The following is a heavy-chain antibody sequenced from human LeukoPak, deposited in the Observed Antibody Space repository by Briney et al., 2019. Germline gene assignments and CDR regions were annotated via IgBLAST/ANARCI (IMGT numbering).Heavy chain of an antibody. D-gene: IGHD2-2*02. J-gene: IGHJ3*02. CDR1: GFTFSSYA. CDR2: ISYDGSNK. CDR3: ARDKMVVPAAIRSDAFDI. Sequence: GGSLRLSCAASGFTFSSYAMHWVRQAPGKGLEWVAVISYDGSNKYYADSVKGRFSISRDNSKNTLYLQMNSLRAEDTAVYYCARDKMVVPAAIRSDAFDIWGQGTMVTVSS. V-gene: IGHV3-30*04.